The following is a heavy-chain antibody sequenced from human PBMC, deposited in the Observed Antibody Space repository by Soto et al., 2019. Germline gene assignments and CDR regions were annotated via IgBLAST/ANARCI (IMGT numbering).Heavy chain of an antibody. D-gene: IGHD2-15*01. Sequence: QVQLVQSGAEVKKPGASVKVSCKASGYTFTSYGISWVRQAPGQGLEWMGWISAYNGNTNYAQKLQGRVTMTTDTSTSTAYMGLRSLRSGDTAVYYCAGDGAVVTAPMRPDWYFDLWGRGTLVTVSS. CDR1: GYTFTSYG. J-gene: IGHJ2*01. V-gene: IGHV1-18*01. CDR2: ISAYNGNT. CDR3: AGDGAVVTAPMRPDWYFDL.